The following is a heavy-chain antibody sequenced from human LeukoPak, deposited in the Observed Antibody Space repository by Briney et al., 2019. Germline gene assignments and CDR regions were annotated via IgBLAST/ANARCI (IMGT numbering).Heavy chain of an antibody. CDR2: ITDSSSII. V-gene: IGHV3-48*04. CDR1: GFTFSSYS. J-gene: IGHJ4*02. CDR3: ARDRLIGGRFGELSN. D-gene: IGHD3-10*01. Sequence: GGSLRISCAASGFTFSSYSTNWVRQAPGKGLQWVSYITDSSSIIYYADSVKGRFTIFRDNAKNLLYLEMNSLRAEDTAVYYCARDRLIGGRFGELSNWGQGTLVTVSS.